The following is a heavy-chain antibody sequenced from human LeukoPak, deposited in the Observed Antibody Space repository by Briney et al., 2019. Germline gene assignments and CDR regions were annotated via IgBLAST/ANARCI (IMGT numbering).Heavy chain of an antibody. D-gene: IGHD5-24*01. CDR2: INPNSGGT. CDR1: GYTFTRYY. V-gene: IGHV1-2*02. CDR3: ARGVRPRWLQSNYMDG. J-gene: IGHJ6*03. Sequence: GASVKVSCKASGYTFTRYYMHWVRQAPGQGLEWMGWINPNSGGTNYAQKFQGRVTMTRDTSISTAYMELSRLRSDDTAVDYCARGVRPRWLQSNYMDGWGKGTKGTVS.